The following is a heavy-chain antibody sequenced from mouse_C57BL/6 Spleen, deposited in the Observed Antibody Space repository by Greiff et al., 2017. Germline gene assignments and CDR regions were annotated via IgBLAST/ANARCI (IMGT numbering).Heavy chain of an antibody. CDR1: GFTFSDYG. CDR3: ARDYGSQFAY. D-gene: IGHD1-1*01. V-gene: IGHV5-17*01. J-gene: IGHJ3*01. CDR2: ISSGSSTI. Sequence: EVKLVESGGGLVKPGGSLKLSCAASGFTFSDYGMHWVRQAPEKGLEWVAYISSGSSTIYYADTVKGRFTISRDNAKNTLFLQMTSLRSEDTAMYYCARDYGSQFAYWGQGTLVTVSA.